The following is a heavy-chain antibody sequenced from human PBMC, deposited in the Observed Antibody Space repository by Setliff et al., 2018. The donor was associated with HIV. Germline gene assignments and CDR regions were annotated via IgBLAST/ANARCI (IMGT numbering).Heavy chain of an antibody. CDR1: GYPFSNYG. V-gene: IGHV1-18*01. J-gene: IGHJ4*02. Sequence: ASVMVSCKASGYPFSNYGISWVRQAPGLGLEWMGWISGYNGKTDFAQKFQDRVIVTTDTSTNTVYMEVMRLTSDDTAVYFCAREGVATPDEEGYYFDQWGQGTLVTVSS. CDR2: ISGYNGKT. CDR3: AREGVATPDEEGYYFDQ.